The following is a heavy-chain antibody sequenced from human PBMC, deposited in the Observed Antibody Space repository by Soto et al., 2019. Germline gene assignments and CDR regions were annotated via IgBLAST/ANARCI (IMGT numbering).Heavy chain of an antibody. CDR1: GGSISSYY. V-gene: IGHV4-59*08. Sequence: SDTLPLTCTVSGGSISSYYWSWSRQPPGKGLEWIGYIYYSGSTNYNPSLKSRVTISVDTSKNQISLKLSSVTAADTAVYYCAKGTYYYDSSGYYGYWGQGTLVTVS. CDR3: AKGTYYYDSSGYYGY. CDR2: IYYSGST. D-gene: IGHD3-22*01. J-gene: IGHJ4*02.